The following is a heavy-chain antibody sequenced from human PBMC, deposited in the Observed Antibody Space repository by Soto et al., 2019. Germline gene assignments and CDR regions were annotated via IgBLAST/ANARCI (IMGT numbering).Heavy chain of an antibody. CDR1: GYTFTSYY. Sequence: QVQLVQSGAEVKKPGASVKVSCKASGYTFTSYYMHWVRQAPGQGLEWMGIINPSGGSTSYAQKFQGRVTMTRDTSTSTVYMELSSLRSEDTAVYYCARVHYYDSSGYPLIDYWGQGTLVTVSS. J-gene: IGHJ4*02. D-gene: IGHD3-22*01. V-gene: IGHV1-46*01. CDR3: ARVHYYDSSGYPLIDY. CDR2: INPSGGST.